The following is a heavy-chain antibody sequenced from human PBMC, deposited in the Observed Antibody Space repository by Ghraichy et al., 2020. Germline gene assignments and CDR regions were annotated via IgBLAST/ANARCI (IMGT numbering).Heavy chain of an antibody. V-gene: IGHV1-24*01. Sequence: ASVKVSCKVSGYTLTELSMHWVRQAPGKGLEWMGGFDPEDGETIYAQKFQGRVTMTEDTSTGTAYMELSSLRSEDTAVYYCATDILLAGELPHHDAFDIWGQWTIVTVSS. CDR1: GYTLTELS. D-gene: IGHD1-26*01. CDR3: ATDILLAGELPHHDAFDI. J-gene: IGHJ3*02. CDR2: FDPEDGET.